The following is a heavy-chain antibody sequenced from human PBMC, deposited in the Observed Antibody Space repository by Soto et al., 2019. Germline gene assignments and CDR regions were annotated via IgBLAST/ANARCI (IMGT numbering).Heavy chain of an antibody. CDR3: AKTPQDSSGYPRSS. V-gene: IGHV3-23*01. CDR1: GFTFSSYA. CDR2: ISGSGGST. J-gene: IGHJ5*02. D-gene: IGHD3-22*01. Sequence: GGSLRLSCAASGFTFSSYAMSWVRQAPGKGLEWISAISGSGGSTYYADSVKGRFTISRDNSKNTLYLQMNSLRAEDTAVYYCAKTPQDSSGYPRSSWGQGTLVTVSS.